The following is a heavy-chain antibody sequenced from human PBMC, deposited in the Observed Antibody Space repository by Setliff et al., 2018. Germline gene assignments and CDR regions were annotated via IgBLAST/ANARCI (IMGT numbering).Heavy chain of an antibody. Sequence: GSLRLSCAASGFTFSTYRMHWVRQAPGKGLEWVAVIWDDGVKKYHADSVKGRFTISRDNPKNTLYLQMNSLRPEDTAVYYCARTCSGSGCYAGLESWGQGTPVTVSS. CDR2: IWDDGVKK. D-gene: IGHD2-15*01. CDR1: GFTFSTYR. J-gene: IGHJ4*02. CDR3: ARTCSGSGCYAGLES. V-gene: IGHV3-33*08.